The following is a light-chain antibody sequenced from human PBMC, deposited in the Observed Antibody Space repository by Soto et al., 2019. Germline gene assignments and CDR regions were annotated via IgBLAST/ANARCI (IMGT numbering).Light chain of an antibody. J-gene: IGKJ1*01. CDR2: DAS. CDR1: QTIGTY. CDR3: QKYYSYPRK. V-gene: IGKV1-39*01. Sequence: IEVTQSPSSLAASLVDRVTITFLASQTIGTYVNWYRQKSGAAPELLIYDASTLQSGVPSRFRGGASGTDFTLTISCLQSEDFATYYCQKYYSYPRKFGQGTKVDIK.